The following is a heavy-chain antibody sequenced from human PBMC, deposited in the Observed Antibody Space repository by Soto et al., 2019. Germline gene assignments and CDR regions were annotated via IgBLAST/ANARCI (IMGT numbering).Heavy chain of an antibody. D-gene: IGHD3-10*01. J-gene: IGHJ6*02. CDR3: ARDLEYYYGSGSYYSRYYYYGMDV. V-gene: IGHV4-34*01. CDR2: INHSGST. CDR1: GGSFSCYY. Sequence: SETLSLTCAVYGGSFSCYYWSWIRQPPGKGLEWIGEINHSGSTNYNPSLKSRVTISVDTSKNQFSLKLSSVTAADTAVYYCARDLEYYYGSGSYYSRYYYYGMDVWGQGTTVTVSS.